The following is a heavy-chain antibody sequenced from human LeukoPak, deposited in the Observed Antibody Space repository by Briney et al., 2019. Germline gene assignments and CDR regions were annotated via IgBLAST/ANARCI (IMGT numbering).Heavy chain of an antibody. CDR1: GYTFTSYG. V-gene: IGHV1-18*01. CDR3: APSTGPWDMDY. Sequence: EASVKVSCKASGYTFTSYGISWVRQAPGQGLEWMGWIGAYNGNTNYAQKFQGRVTMTRDTSISTAYMELGRLRSDDTAVYYCAPSTGPWDMDYWGQGTLVTVSS. J-gene: IGHJ4*02. CDR2: IGAYNGNT. D-gene: IGHD2-15*01.